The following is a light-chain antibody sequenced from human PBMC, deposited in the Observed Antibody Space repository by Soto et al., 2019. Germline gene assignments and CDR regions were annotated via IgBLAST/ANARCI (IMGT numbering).Light chain of an antibody. CDR3: QQTFTPPLT. J-gene: IGKJ4*01. Sequence: DIQMTQSPSSLSASVGDRVTISCRASQTIDTSLIWYQQKPGKAPKMLIYAGSLLESGVPSRFRGSGSGAEYTLTINSLQPEDFATYFCQQTFTPPLTFGGGTKVEMK. CDR2: AGS. CDR1: QTIDTS. V-gene: IGKV1-39*01.